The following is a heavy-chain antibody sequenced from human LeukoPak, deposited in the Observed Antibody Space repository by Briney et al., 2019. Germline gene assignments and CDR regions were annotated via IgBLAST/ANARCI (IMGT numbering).Heavy chain of an antibody. CDR2: ICANNGNT. D-gene: IGHD2-2*01. CDR1: GYNFGIFG. Sequence: EGSVKVSCKASGYNFGIFGMSWVRQAPGQGLEWMGWICANNGNTKYAQKLQGRVTMSTDTSTSTAYMELRGLRSDDTAVYYCARVGVVVPSAWFDPWGQGTLVTVSS. J-gene: IGHJ5*02. CDR3: ARVGVVVPSAWFDP. V-gene: IGHV1-18*01.